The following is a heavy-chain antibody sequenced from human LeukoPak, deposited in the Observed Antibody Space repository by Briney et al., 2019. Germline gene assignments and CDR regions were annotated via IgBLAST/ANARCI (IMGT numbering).Heavy chain of an antibody. Sequence: SETLSLTCTVSGGSISSSSYYWGWIRQPPGKGLEWIGSIYYSGSTYYNPSLKSRVTISVDTSKNQFSLKLSSVTAADTAVYYCARERLAIDYWGQGTLVTVSS. V-gene: IGHV4-39*07. CDR1: GGSISSSSYY. J-gene: IGHJ4*02. CDR2: IYYSGST. CDR3: ARERLAIDY.